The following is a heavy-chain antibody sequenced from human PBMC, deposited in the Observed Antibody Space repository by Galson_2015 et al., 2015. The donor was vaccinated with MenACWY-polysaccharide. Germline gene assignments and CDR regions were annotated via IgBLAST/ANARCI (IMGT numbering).Heavy chain of an antibody. CDR2: VSYDGSYK. V-gene: IGHV3-30*18. D-gene: IGHD5-18*01. Sequence: SLRLSCAASGFAFTSHGMHWVRQAPGKGLEWVAVVSYDGSYKYYADTVKGRFTISRDISKNTLYLQMNSLGSEDTAVYYCAKDDDTAALYSRFEHWGQGTLVTVSS. CDR3: AKDDDTAALYSRFEH. J-gene: IGHJ4*02. CDR1: GFAFTSHG.